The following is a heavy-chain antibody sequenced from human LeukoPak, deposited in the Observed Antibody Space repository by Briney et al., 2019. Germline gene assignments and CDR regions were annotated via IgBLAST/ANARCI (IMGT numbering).Heavy chain of an antibody. CDR2: INPSGGST. CDR1: GYTCTSYY. CDR3: ARDQKGGSYYNYFDY. D-gene: IGHD1-26*01. V-gene: IGHV1-46*01. Sequence: ASVKVSCKASGYTCTSYYMHWVRQAPGQGLEWMGIINPSGGSTSYAQKFQGRVTMTRDTSTSTVYMELSSLRSEDTAVYYCARDQKGGSYYNYFDYWGQGTLVTVSS. J-gene: IGHJ4*02.